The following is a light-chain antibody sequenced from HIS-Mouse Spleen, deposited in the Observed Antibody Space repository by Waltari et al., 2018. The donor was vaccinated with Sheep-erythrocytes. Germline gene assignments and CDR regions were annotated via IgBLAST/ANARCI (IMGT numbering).Light chain of an antibody. J-gene: IGKJ5*01. Sequence: IQMTQSPASVTASVGDRVTITCRESQGISSLLAWYQQKPGKAPKLLIYAASSLQSGVPSRFSGSGSGTDFTLTISSLQPEDFATYYCQQANSFPITFGQGTRLEIK. CDR1: QGISSL. CDR2: AAS. V-gene: IGKV1-12*01. CDR3: QQANSFPIT.